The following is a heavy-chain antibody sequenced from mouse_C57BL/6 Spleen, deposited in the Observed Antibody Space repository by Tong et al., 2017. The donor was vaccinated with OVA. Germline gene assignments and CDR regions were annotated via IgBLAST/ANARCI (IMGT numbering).Heavy chain of an antibody. CDR1: GFTFSSYA. V-gene: IGHV5-4*01. Sequence: EVQLQESGGGLVKPGGSLKLSCAASGFTFSSYAMSWVRQTPEKRLEWVATISDGGSYTYYPDNVKGRFTISRDNAKNNLYLQMSHLKSEDTAMYYCVRVSTTVVATGDAMDYWGQGTSVTVSS. J-gene: IGHJ4*01. CDR2: ISDGGSYT. CDR3: VRVSTTVVATGDAMDY. D-gene: IGHD1-1*01.